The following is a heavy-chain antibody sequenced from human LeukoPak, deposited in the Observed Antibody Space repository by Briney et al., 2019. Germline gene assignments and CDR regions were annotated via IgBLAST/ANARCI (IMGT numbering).Heavy chain of an antibody. J-gene: IGHJ4*02. CDR1: GGSISSYY. V-gene: IGHV4-4*07. CDR3: ARDGSGSPLYYFDY. CDR2: IYTSGST. D-gene: IGHD3-10*01. Sequence: SETLSLTCTVSGGSISSYYWSWIRQPAGKGLEWIGRIYTSGSTNYNPPLKSRVTMSVDTSKNQFSLKLSSVTAADTAVYYCARDGSGSPLYYFDYWGQGTLVTVSS.